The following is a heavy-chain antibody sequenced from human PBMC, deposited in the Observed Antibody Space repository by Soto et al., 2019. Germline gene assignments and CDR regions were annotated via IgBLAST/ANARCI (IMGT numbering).Heavy chain of an antibody. CDR3: ARFNVVGTNMHNAFDL. V-gene: IGHV3-66*01. J-gene: IGHJ3*01. CDR2: IYSGGST. Sequence: EEQLVESGGGLVPPGGSLRLSCVASEFTVRRSDMSWVRQPPGKGLEWVSIIYSGGSTFSSDSVRGRFTVSRDYSTNTLIRQMDSLRVEDSAVYHCARFNVVGTNMHNAFDLCGPGTVVCVSS. D-gene: IGHD2-8*01. CDR1: EFTVRRSD.